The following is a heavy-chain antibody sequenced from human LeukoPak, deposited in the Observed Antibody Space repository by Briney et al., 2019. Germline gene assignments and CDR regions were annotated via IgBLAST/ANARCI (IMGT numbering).Heavy chain of an antibody. V-gene: IGHV3-7*01. CDR2: IKQDGSEK. CDR1: GFSFRRPG. D-gene: IGHD3-3*01. J-gene: IGHJ4*02. Sequence: GGSLRLSCQASGFSFRRPGMSWVRKAPGKGLKWVANIKQDGSEKYYVDSVRGRLTISRDNAENSLFLQMNRLRVEDTAVYYCTRDFGRSSYYFDFWGQGTLVTVSS. CDR3: TRDFGRSSYYFDF.